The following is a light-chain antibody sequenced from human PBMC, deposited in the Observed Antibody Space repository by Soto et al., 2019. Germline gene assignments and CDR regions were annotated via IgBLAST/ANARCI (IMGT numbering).Light chain of an antibody. Sequence: QSVLTQPPSVSTAPGQKVTISCSGSSSNIGNTYVSWYQQLPGTAPKLLIYDNNKRPSGIPDRFSGSKSGTSATLGITGLQTGDEPDYYCGTWDSSLSAGGVFGTGTKVTVL. CDR1: SSNIGNTY. CDR3: GTWDSSLSAGGV. V-gene: IGLV1-51*01. CDR2: DNN. J-gene: IGLJ1*01.